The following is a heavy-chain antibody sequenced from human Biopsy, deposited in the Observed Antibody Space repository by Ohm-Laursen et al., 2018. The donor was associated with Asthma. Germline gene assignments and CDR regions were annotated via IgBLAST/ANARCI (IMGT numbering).Heavy chain of an antibody. V-gene: IGHV3-20*01. Sequence: SLRLSCSASGFTFDDYGMSWVRHAPGKGLDWVSGINWNGGSTGYADSVKGRFTISRDNAKNSLYLQMNSLRAEDTALYHCGRDMGGFGSGWFPVEFWGQGTLVTVSS. D-gene: IGHD6-19*01. CDR1: GFTFDDYG. CDR3: GRDMGGFGSGWFPVEF. CDR2: INWNGGST. J-gene: IGHJ4*02.